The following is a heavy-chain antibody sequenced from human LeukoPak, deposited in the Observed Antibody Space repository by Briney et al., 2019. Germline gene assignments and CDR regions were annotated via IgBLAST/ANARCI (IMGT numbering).Heavy chain of an antibody. Sequence: ASVKVSCKASGGTFSSYAISWVRQAPGQGLEWMGRIIPIFGTANYAQKFQGRVTITTDESTSTAHMELSSLRSEDTAVYYCARSSSWHAFDIWGQGTMVTVSS. CDR3: ARSSSWHAFDI. CDR1: GGTFSSYA. CDR2: IIPIFGTA. V-gene: IGHV1-69*05. J-gene: IGHJ3*02. D-gene: IGHD6-13*01.